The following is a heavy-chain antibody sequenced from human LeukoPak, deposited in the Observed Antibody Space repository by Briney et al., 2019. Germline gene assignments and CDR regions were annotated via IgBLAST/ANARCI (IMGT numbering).Heavy chain of an antibody. J-gene: IGHJ2*01. D-gene: IGHD6-13*01. Sequence: SETLSLTCAVSGGSISSGGYSWSWIRQPPGKGLELIGYISHSGSTYYNPSLKSRVTISVDRSKNQFSLKLTSVTAADTAVYYCARYSSTWPYWYFDLWGRGTLVTVPS. CDR2: ISHSGST. CDR1: GGSISSGGYS. V-gene: IGHV4-30-2*01. CDR3: ARYSSTWPYWYFDL.